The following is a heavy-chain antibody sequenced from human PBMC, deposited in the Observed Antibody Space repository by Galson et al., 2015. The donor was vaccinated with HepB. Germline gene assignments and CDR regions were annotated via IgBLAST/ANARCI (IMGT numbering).Heavy chain of an antibody. V-gene: IGHV1-24*01. CDR2: FDPEDGET. CDR1: GYTLTELS. CDR3: ATGEWFGEGHFDY. D-gene: IGHD3-10*01. J-gene: IGHJ4*02. Sequence: SVKVSCKVSGYTLTELSMHWVRQAPGKGLEWMGGFDPEDGETIYAQKFQGRVTMTEDTSTDTAYMELSSLRSEDTAVYYCATGEWFGEGHFDYWGQGTLVTVSS.